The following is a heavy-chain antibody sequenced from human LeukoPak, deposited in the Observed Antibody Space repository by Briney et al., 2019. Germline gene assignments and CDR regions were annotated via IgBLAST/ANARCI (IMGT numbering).Heavy chain of an antibody. Sequence: GASVKVSCKASGYTFTGYYMHWVRQAPGQGLEWMGWINPNSGGTNYAQKFQGGVTMTRDTSISTAYMELSRLRSDDTAVYYCAREWQDKYYDFWSGYLLDYWGQGTLVTVSS. J-gene: IGHJ4*02. V-gene: IGHV1-2*02. D-gene: IGHD3-3*01. CDR3: AREWQDKYYDFWSGYLLDY. CDR2: INPNSGGT. CDR1: GYTFTGYY.